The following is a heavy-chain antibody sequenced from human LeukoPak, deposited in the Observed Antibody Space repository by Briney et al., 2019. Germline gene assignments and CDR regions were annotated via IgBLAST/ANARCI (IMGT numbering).Heavy chain of an antibody. V-gene: IGHV3-49*04. Sequence: PGWSLRLSCTTSGFNFGDHAMTWVRQAPGKGLEWVGFIRSKAYRGTTEYAASVKGRFTISRDDSKSVVYLQMNCLKSEDTAVYYCSRGPIQLWVHNGVDVWGQGTTVTVSS. J-gene: IGHJ6*02. D-gene: IGHD5-18*01. CDR3: SRGPIQLWVHNGVDV. CDR2: IRSKAYRGTT. CDR1: GFNFGDHA.